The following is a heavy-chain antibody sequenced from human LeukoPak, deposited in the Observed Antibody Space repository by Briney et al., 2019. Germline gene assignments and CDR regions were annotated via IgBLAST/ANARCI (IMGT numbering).Heavy chain of an antibody. CDR3: ARRRPDDFGIDY. V-gene: IGHV3-33*01. D-gene: IGHD4-17*01. Sequence: GRSLRLSCAASGFTFSSYGMHWVRQAPGKGLEWVAVIWYDGSNKYYADSVKGRFTISRDNSKNTLYLQMNNLKTEDTAVYYCARRRPDDFGIDYWGQGNLVTVSS. CDR1: GFTFSSYG. J-gene: IGHJ4*02. CDR2: IWYDGSNK.